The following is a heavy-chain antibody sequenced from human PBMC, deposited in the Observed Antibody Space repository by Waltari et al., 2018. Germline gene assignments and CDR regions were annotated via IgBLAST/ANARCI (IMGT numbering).Heavy chain of an antibody. CDR2: IYYSGST. CDR1: GGSISSSSYY. Sequence: QLQLPESGPGLVKPSETLSLPCTVSGGSISSSSYYWGWIRQPPGKGLEWIGSIYYSGSTYYNPSLKSRVTISVDTSQNQFSLKLSSVTAADTAVYYCAREVVRSPHAFDIWGQGTMVTVSS. J-gene: IGHJ3*02. V-gene: IGHV4-39*07. D-gene: IGHD2-15*01. CDR3: AREVVRSPHAFDI.